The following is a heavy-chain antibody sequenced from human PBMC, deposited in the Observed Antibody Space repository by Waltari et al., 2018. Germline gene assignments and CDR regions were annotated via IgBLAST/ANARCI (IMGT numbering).Heavy chain of an antibody. CDR3: ARGYYYMDV. CDR1: GYPISSGYY. V-gene: IGHV4-38-2*02. CDR2: IYHGGTT. Sequence: QVQLQESGPGLVKPSEPLSLACTISGYPISSGYYWGWIRQPPGKVLEWIGIIYHGGTTYYSPSLKSRVTILVDTSKNQFSLKLSSVTAADTAVYYCARGYYYMDVWGKGTAVTISS. J-gene: IGHJ6*03.